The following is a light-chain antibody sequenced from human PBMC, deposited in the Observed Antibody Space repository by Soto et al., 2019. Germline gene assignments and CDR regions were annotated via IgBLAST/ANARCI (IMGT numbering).Light chain of an antibody. CDR1: QSVSSK. Sequence: EIVMTQSPATLSVSPGEGATLSCRASQSVSSKLAWYQQKPSQAPRLLIYGASTRATGIPARFSGSGSGTDFTLTINSLEPEDSAFYYCQQRSNWPSITFGQGTRLEIK. CDR2: GAS. V-gene: IGKV3-15*01. CDR3: QQRSNWPSIT. J-gene: IGKJ5*01.